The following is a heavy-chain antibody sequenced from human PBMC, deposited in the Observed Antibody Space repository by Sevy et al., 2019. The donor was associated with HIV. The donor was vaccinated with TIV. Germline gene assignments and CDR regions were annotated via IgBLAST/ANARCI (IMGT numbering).Heavy chain of an antibody. CDR1: GFTFSNAW. CDR3: TTGDIVVVPAAPGGYYYMDV. J-gene: IGHJ6*03. V-gene: IGHV3-15*01. Sequence: GGSLRLSCAASGFTFSNAWMSWVRQAPGKGLEWVGRIKSKTDGGTTDYAAPVKGRFTISRDDSKNTLYLQMNSLKTEDTAVYYCTTGDIVVVPAAPGGYYYMDVWGKGTTVTVSS. D-gene: IGHD2-2*01. CDR2: IKSKTDGGTT.